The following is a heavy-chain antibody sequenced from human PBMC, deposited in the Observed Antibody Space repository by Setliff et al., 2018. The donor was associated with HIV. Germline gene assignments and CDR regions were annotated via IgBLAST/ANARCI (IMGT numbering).Heavy chain of an antibody. J-gene: IGHJ6*02. CDR2: IYHTEYT. CDR1: GYSIGSGSF. V-gene: IGHV4-38-2*01. Sequence: SETLSFTCAVSGYSIGSGSFWGWIRQPPGKGLEWIGEIYHTEYTNYSPSLKSRVSMSVDRSKNQFSLNLTSVTAADTAVYYCARGHCSGTNCYGVDYYGMDVWGQGTTVTVSS. CDR3: ARGHCSGTNCYGVDYYGMDV. D-gene: IGHD2-2*01.